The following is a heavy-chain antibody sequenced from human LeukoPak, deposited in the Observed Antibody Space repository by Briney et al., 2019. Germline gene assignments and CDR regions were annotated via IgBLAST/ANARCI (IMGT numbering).Heavy chain of an antibody. Sequence: GGSLRLSCAASGFTFSICWMHWVRQAPGKGLVWVSRIHSDGSTTSYADSVKGRFTISRDNANNTLYLQMNSLRAEDTAVYYCAGAGSTRADYWGQGTLVTVSS. CDR1: GFTFSICW. CDR2: IHSDGSTT. V-gene: IGHV3-74*01. D-gene: IGHD6-13*01. J-gene: IGHJ4*02. CDR3: AGAGSTRADY.